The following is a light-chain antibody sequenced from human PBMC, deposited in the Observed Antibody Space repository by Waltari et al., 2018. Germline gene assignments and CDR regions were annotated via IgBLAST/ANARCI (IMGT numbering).Light chain of an antibody. CDR1: QSIARN. CDR3: QQYNSWRT. J-gene: IGKJ2*01. CDR2: GAS. Sequence: EILMTQSPPTLSVSPGESATLSCRASQSIARNLAWYQQKPGQAPRLLIYGASTRATGIPARFSGSGSGTEFTHTISSLQSEDFAVYYCQQYNSWRTFGQGTKLEIK. V-gene: IGKV3-15*01.